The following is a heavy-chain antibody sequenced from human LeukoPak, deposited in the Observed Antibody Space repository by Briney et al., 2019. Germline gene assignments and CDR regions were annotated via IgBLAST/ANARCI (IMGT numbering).Heavy chain of an antibody. Sequence: PSETLSLTCAVYGGSFSGYYWSWIRQPPGKGLEWIREINHSGSTNYNPSLKSRVTISVDTSKNQFSLKLSSVTAADTAVYYCARTRQIGHSDYWGQGTLVTVSS. CDR3: ARTRQIGHSDY. CDR1: GGSFSGYY. D-gene: IGHD2/OR15-2a*01. CDR2: INHSGST. V-gene: IGHV4-34*01. J-gene: IGHJ4*02.